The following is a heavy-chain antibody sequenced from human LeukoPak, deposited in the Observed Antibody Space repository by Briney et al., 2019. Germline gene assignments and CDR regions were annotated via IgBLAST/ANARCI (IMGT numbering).Heavy chain of an antibody. CDR2: IIPIFGTA. Sequence: GSSVKVSCKASGGTFSSYAISWVRQAPGQGLEWMGGIIPIFGTANYAQKFQGRVTITADESTSTAYMELSSLRSEDTAVYYCAREKLEPRGAFDIWGQGTMVTVSS. J-gene: IGHJ3*02. CDR3: AREKLEPRGAFDI. V-gene: IGHV1-69*01. D-gene: IGHD1-1*01. CDR1: GGTFSSYA.